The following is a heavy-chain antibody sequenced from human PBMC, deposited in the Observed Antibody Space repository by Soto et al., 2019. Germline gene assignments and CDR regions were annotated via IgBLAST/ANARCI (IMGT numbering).Heavy chain of an antibody. CDR1: GGSISSYY. CDR2: IYYSGST. J-gene: IGHJ4*02. Sequence: SETLSLTCTVSGGSISSYYWSWIRQPPGKGLEWIGYIYYSGSTNYNPSRKSRVTISVDTAKNQFSLKLSSVTAADTAVYSCATDEHSSGWFDYWGQGTLVTVSS. V-gene: IGHV4-59*01. D-gene: IGHD6-19*01. CDR3: ATDEHSSGWFDY.